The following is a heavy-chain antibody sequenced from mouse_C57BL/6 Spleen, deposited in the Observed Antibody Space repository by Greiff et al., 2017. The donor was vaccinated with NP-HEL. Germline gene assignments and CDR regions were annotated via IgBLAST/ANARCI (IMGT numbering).Heavy chain of an antibody. J-gene: IGHJ2*01. V-gene: IGHV1-69*01. Sequence: QVQLQQPGAELVMPGASVKLSCKASGYTFTSYWMHWVKQRPGQGLEWIGEIDPSDSYTNYNQKIKGKSTLTVDKSSSTAYMQLSSLTSEDSAVYYCARGSYGNYYFDYWGQGTTLTVSS. CDR2: IDPSDSYT. CDR3: ARGSYGNYYFDY. CDR1: GYTFTSYW. D-gene: IGHD2-1*01.